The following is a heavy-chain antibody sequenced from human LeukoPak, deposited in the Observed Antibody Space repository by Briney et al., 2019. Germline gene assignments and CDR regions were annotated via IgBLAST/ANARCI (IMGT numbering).Heavy chain of an antibody. V-gene: IGHV3-9*01. CDR3: AEMDV. CDR1: GFTFDDYA. CDR2: ISWNSGSI. Sequence: GGSLRLSCAASGFTFDDYAMHWVRQAPGKGLEWVSGISWNSGSIGYADSVKGRFTISRDNAKNSLYLQMNSLRVEDTAVYYCAEMDVWGQGTTVTVSS. J-gene: IGHJ6*02.